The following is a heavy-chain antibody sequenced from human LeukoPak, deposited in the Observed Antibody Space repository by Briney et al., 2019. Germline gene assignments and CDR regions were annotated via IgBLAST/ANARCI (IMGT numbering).Heavy chain of an antibody. Sequence: SETLSLTCAVYGGSFSGHYWSWIRQPPGKGLEWIGEINHSGSTNYNPSLKSRVTISVDTSKNQFSLKLSSVTAADTAVYYCARLSPPNSSGWTIDYWGQGTLVTVSS. V-gene: IGHV4-34*01. D-gene: IGHD6-19*01. CDR1: GGSFSGHY. CDR2: INHSGST. J-gene: IGHJ4*02. CDR3: ARLSPPNSSGWTIDY.